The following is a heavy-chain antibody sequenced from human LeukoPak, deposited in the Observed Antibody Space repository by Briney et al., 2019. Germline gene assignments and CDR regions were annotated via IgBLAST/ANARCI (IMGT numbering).Heavy chain of an antibody. J-gene: IGHJ4*02. CDR1: GFTFSSYG. CDR3: AKDWYYYDSSGFI. Sequence: GESLRLSYAASGFTFSSYGMHWVRQAPGKGLEWVAFIRNDGSNQYYADSVKGRSTMSRVNSKNTLYLQMNSLRAEDTAVYYCAKDWYYYDSSGFIWGQGTLVTVSS. D-gene: IGHD3-22*01. V-gene: IGHV3-30*02. CDR2: IRNDGSNQ.